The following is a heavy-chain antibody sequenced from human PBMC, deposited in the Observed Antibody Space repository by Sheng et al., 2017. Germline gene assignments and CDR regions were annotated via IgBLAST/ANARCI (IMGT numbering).Heavy chain of an antibody. CDR1: GDSISSATFS. J-gene: IGHJ4*02. Sequence: QLQLQESGPGLVKPSETLSLTCTVSGDSISSATFSWAWVRQPPGKELEWIASIQYSGNTFYNPSLNSRVTTSMDTSKNQFSLRVNSVTAADTAVYYCARLSPDWAGPQFDYWGRGNPGRPSPQ. CDR2: IQYSGNT. CDR3: ARLSPDWAGPQFDY. D-gene: IGHD3-9*01. V-gene: IGHV4-39*01.